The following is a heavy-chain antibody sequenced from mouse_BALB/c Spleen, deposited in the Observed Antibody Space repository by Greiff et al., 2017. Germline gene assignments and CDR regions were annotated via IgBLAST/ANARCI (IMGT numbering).Heavy chain of an antibody. D-gene: IGHD2-1*01. CDR3: ARSGNGGFAY. CDR2: ILPGSGST. J-gene: IGHJ3*01. Sequence: QVQLKESGAELMKPGASVKISCKATGYTFSSYWIEWVKQRPGHGLEWIGEILPGSGSTNYNEKFKGKATFTADTSSNTAYMQLSSLTSEDSAVYYCARSGNGGFAYWGQGTLVTVSA. V-gene: IGHV1-9*01. CDR1: GYTFSSYW.